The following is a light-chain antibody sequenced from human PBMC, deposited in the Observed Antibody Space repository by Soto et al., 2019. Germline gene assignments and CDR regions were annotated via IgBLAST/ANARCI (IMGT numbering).Light chain of an antibody. Sequence: DIQMTPSPATLSASVGDRVTITCRASQSISNWLAWYQQKPGTAPKLLIYHASTLESGVPSRFSGSGSGTEFTLTISSLQPDDSATYYCQHYSLYSPWTFGQGTKVDIK. CDR1: QSISNW. CDR2: HAS. V-gene: IGKV1-5*01. CDR3: QHYSLYSPWT. J-gene: IGKJ1*01.